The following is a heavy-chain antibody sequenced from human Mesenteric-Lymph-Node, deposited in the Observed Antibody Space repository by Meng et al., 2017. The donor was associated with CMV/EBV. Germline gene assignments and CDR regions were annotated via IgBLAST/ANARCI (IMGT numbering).Heavy chain of an antibody. Sequence: GESLKISCAASGFTFSSYSMNWVRQAPGKGLEWVAVIWYDGSNKYYADSVKGRFTISRDNSKNTLYLQMNSLRAEDTAVYYCAKESIVGATTGMGYYYYGMDVWGQGTTVTVSS. CDR2: IWYDGSNK. CDR3: AKESIVGATTGMGYYYYGMDV. J-gene: IGHJ6*02. CDR1: GFTFSSYS. V-gene: IGHV3-33*06. D-gene: IGHD1-26*01.